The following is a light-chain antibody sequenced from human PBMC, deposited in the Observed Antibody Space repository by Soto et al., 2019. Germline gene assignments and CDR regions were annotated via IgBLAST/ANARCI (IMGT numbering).Light chain of an antibody. CDR2: DAS. V-gene: IGKV1-5*01. CDR3: QQYNSYSPIT. CDR1: QSISSW. Sequence: DIQMTQSPSTLSASVGDRVTITCRASQSISSWLAWYQQKPGKAPKLLIYDASSLESGVPARFSDSRSGTEFPLTISSLQPDDFATYYCQQYNSYSPITFGQGTRLEIK. J-gene: IGKJ5*01.